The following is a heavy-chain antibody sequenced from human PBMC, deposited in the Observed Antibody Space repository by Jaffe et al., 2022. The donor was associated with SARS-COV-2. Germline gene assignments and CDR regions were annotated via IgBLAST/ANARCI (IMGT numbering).Heavy chain of an antibody. CDR2: ITGSGYTT. CDR3: AKDRMPDSAWNSDY. J-gene: IGHJ4*02. Sequence: EVQLMESGGGLAQPGGSLRLYCVASGFSFNTYAMMWVRQAPGKGPEWVAGITGSGYTTNYADSVRGRFTISRDNSQSTVYLQMNTLRAEDTAIYYCAKDRMPDSAWNSDYWGRGTLVTVSS. D-gene: IGHD6-19*01. CDR1: GFSFNTYA. V-gene: IGHV3-23*01.